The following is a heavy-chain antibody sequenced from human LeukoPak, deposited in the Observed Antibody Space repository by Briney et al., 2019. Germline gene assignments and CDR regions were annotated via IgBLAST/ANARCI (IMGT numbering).Heavy chain of an antibody. J-gene: IGHJ4*02. Sequence: SETLSLTCTVSGGSISSYYWSWIRQPPGKGLEWIGYIYYSGSTNYNPSLKSRVTISVDTSKNQFSLKLSSVTAADTAVYYCVRGDTAMSSVDYWGQGTLVTVSS. CDR2: IYYSGST. D-gene: IGHD5-18*01. V-gene: IGHV4-59*01. CDR1: GGSISSYY. CDR3: VRGDTAMSSVDY.